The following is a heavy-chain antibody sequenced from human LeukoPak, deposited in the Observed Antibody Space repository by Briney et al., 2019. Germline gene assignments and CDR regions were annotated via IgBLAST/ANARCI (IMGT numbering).Heavy chain of an antibody. Sequence: GGSLRLSCAASGFTFNTYSMNWVRQAPGKGLEWVSSISSSSSYIYYADSVKGRFTISRDNSKNSLYLQMNSLRTEDTALYYCAKDSLYDFWSGYYTGIESGYYYGMDVWGQGTTVTVSS. CDR3: AKDSLYDFWSGYYTGIESGYYYGMDV. V-gene: IGHV3-21*04. D-gene: IGHD3-3*01. CDR2: ISSSSSYI. CDR1: GFTFNTYS. J-gene: IGHJ6*02.